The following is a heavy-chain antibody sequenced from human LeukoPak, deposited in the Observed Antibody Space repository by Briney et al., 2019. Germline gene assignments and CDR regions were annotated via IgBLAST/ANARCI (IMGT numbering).Heavy chain of an antibody. D-gene: IGHD3-10*01. CDR3: AKGGALLWFGELTRDSTPFSAFDI. CDR2: ISGSGGST. V-gene: IGHV3-23*01. J-gene: IGHJ3*02. CDR1: GFTFSSYA. Sequence: GGSLRLSCAASGFTFSSYAMSWVRQAPGKGLEWVSAISGSGGSTYYADSVKGRFTISRDNSKNTLYLQMNSLRAEDTAVYYCAKGGALLWFGELTRDSTPFSAFDIWGQGTMVTVSS.